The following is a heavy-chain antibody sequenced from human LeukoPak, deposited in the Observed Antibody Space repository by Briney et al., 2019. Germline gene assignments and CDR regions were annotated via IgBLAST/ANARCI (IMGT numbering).Heavy chain of an antibody. D-gene: IGHD5-24*01. Sequence: GGSLLLSCAASGFTFHDYAMHWVRQAPGKGLEWVSLISGDGGNTYYADSVKGRFTISRDSSKNTLYLQMNSLRAEDTAVYYCARTRDAYNYRYFDYWGQGTLVTVSS. V-gene: IGHV3-43*02. CDR2: ISGDGGNT. CDR3: ARTRDAYNYRYFDY. CDR1: GFTFHDYA. J-gene: IGHJ4*02.